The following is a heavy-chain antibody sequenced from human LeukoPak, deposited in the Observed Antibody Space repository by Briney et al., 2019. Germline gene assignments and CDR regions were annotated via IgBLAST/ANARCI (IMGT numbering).Heavy chain of an antibody. CDR3: ARANGHSRSWDMDV. V-gene: IGHV3-7*01. CDR2: IKQDGSET. D-gene: IGHD6-13*01. CDR1: GFTFSTYW. Sequence: GSLRLSCAGSGFTFSTYWMSWVRQAPGKGLEWVANIKQDGSETYYVDSVRGRFTTSRDNAKNSLYLQMHSLRAEDTAVYYCARANGHSRSWDMDVWGQGRMLTVSS. J-gene: IGHJ3*01.